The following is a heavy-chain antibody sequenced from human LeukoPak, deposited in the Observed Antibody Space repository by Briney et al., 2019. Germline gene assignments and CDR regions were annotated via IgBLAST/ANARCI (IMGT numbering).Heavy chain of an antibody. Sequence: HPGGSLRLSCAASGFTFSSYVMSWVRQAPGKGLEWVAVISYDGSNKYYADSVKGRFTISRDNSKNTLYLQMNSLRAEDTAVYYCARGPPRYCSSTSCHDRGVDYWGQGTLVTVSS. CDR2: ISYDGSNK. CDR1: GFTFSSYV. J-gene: IGHJ4*02. V-gene: IGHV3-30-3*01. D-gene: IGHD2-2*01. CDR3: ARGPPRYCSSTSCHDRGVDY.